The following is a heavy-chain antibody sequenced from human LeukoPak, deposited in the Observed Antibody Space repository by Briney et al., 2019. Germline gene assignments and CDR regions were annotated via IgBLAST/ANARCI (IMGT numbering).Heavy chain of an antibody. V-gene: IGHV1-69*05. Sequence: ASVKVSCKASGGTFSSYAISWVRQAPGQGLEWMGGIIPIFGTANYAQKFQGRVTITTDESTSTAYMELSSLRSEDTAVYYCARDEAAAGSFGYWGQGTLVTVSS. CDR2: IIPIFGTA. CDR3: ARDEAAAGSFGY. CDR1: GGTFSSYA. D-gene: IGHD6-13*01. J-gene: IGHJ4*02.